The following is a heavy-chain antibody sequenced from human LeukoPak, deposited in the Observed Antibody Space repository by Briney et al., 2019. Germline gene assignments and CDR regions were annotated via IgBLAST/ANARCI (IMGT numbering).Heavy chain of an antibody. CDR1: GGSISSSDYY. J-gene: IGHJ4*02. D-gene: IGHD3-10*01. CDR2: IYYSGRT. V-gene: IGHV4-30-4*01. CDR3: ARAVKTYYGSGSYYFDY. Sequence: SQTLSLTCTVSGGSISSSDYYWSWIRQHPGKGLEWIGYIYYSGRTYYNPSLRSRVTISVDTSKKQFFLRLSSVAAADTAVYYCARAVKTYYGSGSYYFDYWGQGTLVSIS.